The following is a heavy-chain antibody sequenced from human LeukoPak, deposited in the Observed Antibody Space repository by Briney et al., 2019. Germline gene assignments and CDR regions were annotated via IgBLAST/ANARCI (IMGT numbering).Heavy chain of an antibody. Sequence: ASVRVSCKASGYTFSNFGINWVRQAPGQGLEWIAWISGNNDNPNYGQKFQGRFTVTTDSSTSTTYMELRNLRSDDTAVYYCARDGTSTDDYWGQGTLVTVSS. J-gene: IGHJ4*02. CDR3: ARDGTSTDDY. V-gene: IGHV1-18*01. CDR1: GYTFSNFG. CDR2: ISGNNDNP. D-gene: IGHD2-2*01.